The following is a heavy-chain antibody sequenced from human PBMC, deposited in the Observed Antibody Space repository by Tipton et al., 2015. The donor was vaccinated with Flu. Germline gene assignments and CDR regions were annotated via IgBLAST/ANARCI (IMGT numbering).Heavy chain of an antibody. Sequence: SGFTFSSYGMHWVRQAPGKGPEWVAVIWYDGSNKYYADSVKGRFTISRDNSKNTLYLQMNSLRAEDTAVYYCARDKKEYYDILTGHIRTIYYSYGMDVWGQGTTVTVSS. CDR3: ARDKKEYYDILTGHIRTIYYSYGMDV. CDR1: GFTFSSYG. D-gene: IGHD3-9*01. V-gene: IGHV3-33*01. CDR2: IWYDGSNK. J-gene: IGHJ6*02.